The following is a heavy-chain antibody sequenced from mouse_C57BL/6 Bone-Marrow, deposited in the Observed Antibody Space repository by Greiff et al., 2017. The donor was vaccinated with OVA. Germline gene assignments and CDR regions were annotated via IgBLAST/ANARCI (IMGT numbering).Heavy chain of an antibody. J-gene: IGHJ1*03. Sequence: QVQLQQPGAELVRPGTSVKLSCKASGYTFTSYWMHWVKQRPGQGLEWIGVIDPSDSYTNYNQKFKGKATLTVDTSSSTAYMQLSSLTSEDSAVDYCARGWFYWYFDVWGTGTTVTVSS. D-gene: IGHD3-3*01. CDR2: IDPSDSYT. V-gene: IGHV1-59*01. CDR1: GYTFTSYW. CDR3: ARGWFYWYFDV.